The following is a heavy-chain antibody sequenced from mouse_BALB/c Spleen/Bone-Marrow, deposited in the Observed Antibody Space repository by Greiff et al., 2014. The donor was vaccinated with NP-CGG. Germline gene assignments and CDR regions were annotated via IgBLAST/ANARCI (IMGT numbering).Heavy chain of an antibody. CDR1: GYSFTGYF. D-gene: IGHD1-1*01. Sequence: EVNVVESGPELVKPGASVKISCKASGYSFTGYFMNWVMQSHGKSLEWIGRIKPYNGDTFYNQKFKGKATLTVDKSSSTAHMELRSLASEDSAVYYCARSGYYGSSYFDYWGQGTTLTVSS. J-gene: IGHJ2*01. V-gene: IGHV1-20*02. CDR3: ARSGYYGSSYFDY. CDR2: IKPYNGDT.